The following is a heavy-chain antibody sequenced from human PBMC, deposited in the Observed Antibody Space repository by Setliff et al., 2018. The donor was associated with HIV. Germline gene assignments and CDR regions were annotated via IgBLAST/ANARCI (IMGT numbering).Heavy chain of an antibody. D-gene: IGHD3-16*01. V-gene: IGHV1-69*13. Sequence: SVKVSCKASGGTLSSHAISWVRQAPGQGLEWIGGIIPIFGSANHAQKFKDRVTITADESTNTVYMELRSLRSEDTAVYYCATGEMATNRGWFFDNWGQGTLVTVSS. CDR1: GGTLSSHA. J-gene: IGHJ4*02. CDR2: IIPIFGSA. CDR3: ATGEMATNRGWFFDN.